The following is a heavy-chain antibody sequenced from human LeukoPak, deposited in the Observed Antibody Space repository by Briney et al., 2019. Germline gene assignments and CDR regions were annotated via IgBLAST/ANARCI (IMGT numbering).Heavy chain of an antibody. CDR1: GFTFSSYA. CDR2: ISGSGGST. CDR3: ATSEGYYYDSSGYSDY. D-gene: IGHD3-22*01. Sequence: GGSLRLSCAASGFTFSSYAMGWVRQAPGKGLEWVSAISGSGGSTYYADSVKGRFTISRDNSKNTLSLQMNSLRAEDTAVYYCATSEGYYYDSSGYSDYWGQGTLVTVSS. V-gene: IGHV3-23*01. J-gene: IGHJ4*02.